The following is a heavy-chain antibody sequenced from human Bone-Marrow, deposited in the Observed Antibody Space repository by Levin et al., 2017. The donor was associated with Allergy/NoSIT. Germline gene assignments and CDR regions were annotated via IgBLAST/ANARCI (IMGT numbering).Heavy chain of an antibody. CDR2: INPNSGGT. CDR1: GYTFTGYY. D-gene: IGHD1-26*01. Sequence: ASVKVSCKASGYTFTGYYMHWVRQAPGQGLEWMGWINPNSGGTNYAQKFQGRVTMTRDTSISTAYMELSRLRSDDTAVYYCARGVIGIGGSYDGFLDYWGQGTLVTVSS. CDR3: ARGVIGIGGSYDGFLDY. J-gene: IGHJ4*02. V-gene: IGHV1-2*02.